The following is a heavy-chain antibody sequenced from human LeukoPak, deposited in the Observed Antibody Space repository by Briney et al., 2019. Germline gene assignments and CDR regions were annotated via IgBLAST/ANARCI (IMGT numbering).Heavy chain of an antibody. CDR1: GGSFSGYY. D-gene: IGHD6-13*01. J-gene: IGHJ6*02. Sequence: SETLSLTCAVYGGSFSGYYWSWIRQPPGKGLEWIGEINHSGSTNYNPSLKSRVTISVDTSKNQFPLKLSSVTAADTAVYYCARGAAAGILYYYYGMDVWGQGTTVTVSS. CDR3: ARGAAAGILYYYYGMDV. CDR2: INHSGST. V-gene: IGHV4-34*01.